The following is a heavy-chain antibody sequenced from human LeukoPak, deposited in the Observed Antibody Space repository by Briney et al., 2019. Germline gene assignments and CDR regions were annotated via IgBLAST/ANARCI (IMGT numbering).Heavy chain of an antibody. D-gene: IGHD7-27*01. CDR1: GFTFSSYS. J-gene: IGHJ4*02. CDR2: IKRRADGGTA. CDR3: TTGNWGPY. V-gene: IGHV3-15*07. Sequence: PGGSLRLSCAASGFTFSSYSMNWVRQAPGKGLEWVGRIKRRADGGTADYAAPVEGRFTISRDDSKNTLYLQMNSLKTEGTAVYYCTTGNWGPYWGQGTLVTVSS.